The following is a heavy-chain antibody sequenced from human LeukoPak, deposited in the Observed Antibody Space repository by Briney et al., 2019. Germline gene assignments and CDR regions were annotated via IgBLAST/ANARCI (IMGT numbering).Heavy chain of an antibody. CDR3: VKGVGSSSWIYYFDY. D-gene: IGHD6-13*01. CDR2: ISSNGGST. J-gene: IGHJ4*02. V-gene: IGHV3-64D*09. CDR1: GFTFSSYA. Sequence: QSGGSLRLSCSASGFTFSSYAMHWVRQAPGKGLEYVSAISSNGGSTYYADSVKGRFTISRDNSKNTLYLQMSSLRAEDTAVYYCVKGVGSSSWIYYFDYWGQGTLVTVSS.